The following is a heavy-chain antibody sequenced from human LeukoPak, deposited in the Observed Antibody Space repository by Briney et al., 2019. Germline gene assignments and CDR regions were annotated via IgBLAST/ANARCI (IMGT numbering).Heavy chain of an antibody. J-gene: IGHJ2*01. Sequence: PSETLSLTCTVSGGSISSYYWSWIRQPPGKGLEWIGYIYYSGRTNYNPSLKSRVTISVDTSKNQFSLKLSSVTAADTALYYCARAVGVGRGTYFDLWGRGTIDRVSS. CDR2: IYYSGRT. CDR3: ARAVGVGRGTYFDL. V-gene: IGHV4-59*08. D-gene: IGHD1-1*01. CDR1: GGSISSYY.